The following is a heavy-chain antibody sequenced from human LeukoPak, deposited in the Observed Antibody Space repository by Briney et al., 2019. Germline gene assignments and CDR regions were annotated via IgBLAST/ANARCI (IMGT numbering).Heavy chain of an antibody. CDR3: AKDRRSGWYETLDY. CDR1: RFTFSNYA. V-gene: IGHV3-23*01. CDR2: ISGSGGST. J-gene: IGHJ4*02. D-gene: IGHD6-19*01. Sequence: PGGSLRLSCAASRFTFSNYAMTWVRQAPGKGLEWVSAISGSGGSTYYADSVKGRFTISRDNSKNTLYLQMNSLRAEDTAVYYCAKDRRSGWYETLDYWGQGTLVTVSS.